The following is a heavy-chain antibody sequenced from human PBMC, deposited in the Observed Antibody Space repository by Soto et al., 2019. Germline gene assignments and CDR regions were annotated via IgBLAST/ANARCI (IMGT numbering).Heavy chain of an antibody. V-gene: IGHV1-58*02. CDR2: IVVASGRT. CDR1: GFDFGSFG. J-gene: IGHJ6*02. CDR3: SADRPHTAIGWPV. Sequence: SVKVSCKASGFDFGSFGIQFLRQTRGRGLEWIGWIVVASGRTNYARQFQGRVAFSRDMSSTTAYMDLYDLKSDDTAVYFCSADRPHTAIGWPVWGQGTTVTVSS.